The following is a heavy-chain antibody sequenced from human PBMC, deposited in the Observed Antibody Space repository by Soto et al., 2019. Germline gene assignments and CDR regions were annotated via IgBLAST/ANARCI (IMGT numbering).Heavy chain of an antibody. CDR2: ISSSSSYI. V-gene: IGHV3-21*01. Sequence: GGSLRLSCAASGFTFSSYSMNWVRQAPGKGLEWVSSISSSSSYIYYADSVKGRFTISRDNAKNSLYLQMNSLRAEDTAVYYCARDEDSSGYPLDYLGQGTLVTVSS. J-gene: IGHJ4*02. D-gene: IGHD3-22*01. CDR3: ARDEDSSGYPLDY. CDR1: GFTFSSYS.